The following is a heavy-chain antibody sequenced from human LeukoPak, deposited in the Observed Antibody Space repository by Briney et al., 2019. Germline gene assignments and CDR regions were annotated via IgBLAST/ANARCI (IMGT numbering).Heavy chain of an antibody. CDR2: INHSGST. V-gene: IGHV4-34*01. Sequence: PSETLSLTCAVYGGSFSGYYWSWIRQPPGKGLEWIGEINHSGSTNYNPSLKSRVTISVDTSKNQFSLKLSSVTAADTAVYYCARSSRWELLDYYYYGMDVWGQGTTVTVSS. CDR3: ARSSRWELLDYYYYGMDV. CDR1: GGSFSGYY. D-gene: IGHD1-26*01. J-gene: IGHJ6*02.